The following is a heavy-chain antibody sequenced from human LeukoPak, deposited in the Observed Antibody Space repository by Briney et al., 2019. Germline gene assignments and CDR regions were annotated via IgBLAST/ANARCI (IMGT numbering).Heavy chain of an antibody. CDR1: GGTFSSYA. V-gene: IGHV1-69*05. J-gene: IGHJ4*02. CDR2: IIPIFGTA. CDR3: ARDYYDSSGYYNY. Sequence: GASVKVSCTASGGTFSSYAISWVRQAPGQGLEWMGGIIPIFGTANYAQKFQGRVTITTDESTSTAYMELSSLRSEDTAVYYCARDYYDSSGYYNYWGQGTLVTVSS. D-gene: IGHD3-22*01.